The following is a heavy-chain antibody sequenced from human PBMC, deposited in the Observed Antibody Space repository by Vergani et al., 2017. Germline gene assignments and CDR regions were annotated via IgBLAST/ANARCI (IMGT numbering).Heavy chain of an antibody. CDR2: ISAYNGNT. CDR1: GYTFTSYG. D-gene: IGHD2-21*02. J-gene: IGHJ4*02. V-gene: IGHV1-18*01. Sequence: QVQLVQSRAEVKKPGASVKVSCKASGYTFTSYGISWVRQAPGQGLEWMGWISAYNGNTNYAQKLQGRVTMTTDTSPSTAYMELRSLRSDDTAVYYCAGFDAAYCGGDCYSSWGYWGQGTLVTVSS. CDR3: AGFDAAYCGGDCYSSWGY.